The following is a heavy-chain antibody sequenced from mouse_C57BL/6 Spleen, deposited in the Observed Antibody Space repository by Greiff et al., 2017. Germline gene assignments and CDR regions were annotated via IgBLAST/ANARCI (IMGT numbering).Heavy chain of an antibody. Sequence: EVMLVESGGGLVKPGGSLKLSCAASGFTFSSYAMSWVRQTSEKRLEWVATISDGGSYTYYPDNVKGRFTISRDNAKNNLYLQMSHLKSEDTAMYYCARDTVGAMDYWGQGTSVTVSS. D-gene: IGHD1-1*01. CDR1: GFTFSSYA. CDR3: ARDTVGAMDY. V-gene: IGHV5-4*01. J-gene: IGHJ4*01. CDR2: ISDGGSYT.